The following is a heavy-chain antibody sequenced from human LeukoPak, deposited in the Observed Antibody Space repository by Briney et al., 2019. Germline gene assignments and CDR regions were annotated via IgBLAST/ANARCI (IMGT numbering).Heavy chain of an antibody. Sequence: GASVKVSCKASGYTFTSYDINWVRQATGQVLEWMGWMNPNSGNTGYAQKFQGIVTITRNPSIGTAYMELSSLRSEDTAVYYCVRGVGPYQLLWIAYYYYVDVWGKGTTVTVSS. CDR2: MNPNSGNT. V-gene: IGHV1-8*01. CDR1: GYTFTSYD. D-gene: IGHD2-2*01. CDR3: VRGVGPYQLLWIAYYYYVDV. J-gene: IGHJ6*03.